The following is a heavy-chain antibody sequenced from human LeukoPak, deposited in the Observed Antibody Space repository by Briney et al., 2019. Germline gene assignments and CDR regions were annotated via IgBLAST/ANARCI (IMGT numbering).Heavy chain of an antibody. CDR2: ISSSGSTI. CDR3: ASVAYCGGDCYSGELDY. D-gene: IGHD2-21*02. Sequence: PGGSLRLSCSGSGFTFSNTWMNWVRQAPGRGLEWVSYISSSGSTIYYADSVKGRFTISRDNAKNSLYLQMNSLRAEDTAVYYCASVAYCGGDCYSGELDYWGQGTLVTVSS. J-gene: IGHJ4*02. CDR1: GFTFSNTW. V-gene: IGHV3-48*03.